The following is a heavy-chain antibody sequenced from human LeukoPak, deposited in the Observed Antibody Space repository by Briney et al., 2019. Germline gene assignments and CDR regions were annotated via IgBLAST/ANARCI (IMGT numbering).Heavy chain of an antibody. V-gene: IGHV3-30*18. Sequence: SGGSLRLSCAASGFTFSSYGMHWVRQAPGKGLEWVAVISYDGSNKYYADSVKGRFTISRDNSKNTLYLQMYSLRAEDTAVYYCAKERASRDDYWGQGTLVTVSS. CDR3: AKERASRDDY. CDR1: GFTFSSYG. CDR2: ISYDGSNK. J-gene: IGHJ4*02.